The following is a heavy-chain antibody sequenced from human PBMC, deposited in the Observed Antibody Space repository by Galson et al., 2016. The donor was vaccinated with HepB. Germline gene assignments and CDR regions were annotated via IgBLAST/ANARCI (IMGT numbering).Heavy chain of an antibody. CDR3: ARPLPNVGYGMDV. D-gene: IGHD2-15*01. Sequence: SLRLSCAASGFTVSTNYMSWVRQAPGKGLEWVSVIYGGGSTTYADSVKGRFPISRHNSKNTLYLQMNSLRTEDTAVYYCARPLPNVGYGMDVWGQGTTVTVSS. CDR2: IYGGGST. CDR1: GFTVSTNY. J-gene: IGHJ6*02. V-gene: IGHV3-53*04.